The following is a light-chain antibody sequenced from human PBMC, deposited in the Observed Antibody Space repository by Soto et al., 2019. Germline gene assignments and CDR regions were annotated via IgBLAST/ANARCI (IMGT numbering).Light chain of an antibody. V-gene: IGLV2-14*01. CDR3: SSYTTSSTPGV. CDR2: DVS. J-gene: IGLJ1*01. Sequence: QSVLTQPASVSGSPGQSITISCTGTSSDVGTYNHVSWYQQHPGKAPKLMIYDVSNRPSGVSNRFSGSKSGNTASLTISGLQAEDEADDYCSSYTTSSTPGVFGSETRVTVL. CDR1: SSDVGTYNH.